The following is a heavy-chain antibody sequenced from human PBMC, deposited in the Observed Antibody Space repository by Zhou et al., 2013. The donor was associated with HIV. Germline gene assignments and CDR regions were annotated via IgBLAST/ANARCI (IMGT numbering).Heavy chain of an antibody. CDR1: GGTFSSYA. CDR3: AREERGYSGYDGTQNYYYMDV. D-gene: IGHD5-12*01. J-gene: IGHJ6*03. CDR2: IIPILGIA. V-gene: IGHV1-69*04. Sequence: QVQLVQSGAEVKKPGSSVKVSCKASGGTFSSYAISWVRQAPGQGLEWMGRIIPILGIANYAQKFQGRVTITADKSTSTAYMELSSLRSEDTAVYYCAREERGYSGYDGTQNYYYMDVWGKGTTGHRLL.